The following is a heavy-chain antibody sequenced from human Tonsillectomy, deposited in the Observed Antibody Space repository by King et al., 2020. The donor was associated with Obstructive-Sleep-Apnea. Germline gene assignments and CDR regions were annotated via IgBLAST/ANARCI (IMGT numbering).Heavy chain of an antibody. CDR1: GVSINNYY. D-gene: IGHD2-2*01. V-gene: IGHV4-59*08. CDR3: AKNLAYDILPAASFDY. CDR2: ISYSVST. Sequence: QLQESGPGLVKPSETLSLTCTVSGVSINNYYWSWIRQPPGATLEWLGDISYSVSTNYNPSLNSRVAFSVDTSKNQFSLRLSSVTAADTAVYYCAKNLAYDILPAASFDYWGQGTLVTVSS. J-gene: IGHJ4*02.